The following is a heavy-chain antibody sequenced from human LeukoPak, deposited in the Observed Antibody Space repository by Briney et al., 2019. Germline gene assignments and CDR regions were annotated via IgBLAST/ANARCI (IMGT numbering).Heavy chain of an antibody. D-gene: IGHD3-22*01. Sequence: ASVKVSCKASGYTFTSYGISWVQQAPGQGLEWMGWISAYNGHTNYAQKLQGRVTMTTDTSTSTAYMELRSLRSDDTAVYYCARDRYYDSSGYYYSHAGRHYFDYWGQGTLVTVSS. CDR2: ISAYNGHT. V-gene: IGHV1-18*01. CDR1: GYTFTSYG. J-gene: IGHJ4*02. CDR3: ARDRYYDSSGYYYSHAGRHYFDY.